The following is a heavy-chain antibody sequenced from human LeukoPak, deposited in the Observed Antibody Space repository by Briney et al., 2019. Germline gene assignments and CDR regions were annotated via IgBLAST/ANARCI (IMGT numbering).Heavy chain of an antibody. J-gene: IGHJ5*02. D-gene: IGHD3-10*01. CDR1: GGSISSSSYY. CDR2: IYDSGST. Sequence: SETLSLTCTVSGGSISSSSYYWGWIRQPPGKGLEWIGRIYDSGSTYYNPSLKSRVTISVDTSKNQFSLKLSSVTAADTAVYYCARHRVWFGELLSEGNNWFDPWGQGTLVTVSS. CDR3: ARHRVWFGELLSEGNNWFDP. V-gene: IGHV4-39*01.